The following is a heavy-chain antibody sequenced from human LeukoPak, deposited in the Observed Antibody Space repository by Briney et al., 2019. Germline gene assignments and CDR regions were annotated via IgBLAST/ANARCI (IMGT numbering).Heavy chain of an antibody. J-gene: IGHJ3*02. CDR2: ITWNSGSI. CDR1: GFTFADYA. D-gene: IGHD3-10*01. CDR3: AKFGSGSPRDASDI. Sequence: SLRLSCAASGFTFADYAVQWVRQAPGEALEWASGITWNSGSIAYADSVKGRFTISRDNAKDSLYLQMNSLRAEDTALYYCAKFGSGSPRDASDIWGQGTMVTVSS. V-gene: IGHV3-9*01.